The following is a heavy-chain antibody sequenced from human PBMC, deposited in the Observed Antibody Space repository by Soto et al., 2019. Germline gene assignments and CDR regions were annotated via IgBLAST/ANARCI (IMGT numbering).Heavy chain of an antibody. V-gene: IGHV4-34*01. CDR1: GGSFSGYY. CDR2: INHSGST. CDR3: ARGLEDFWSPSRWFDP. D-gene: IGHD3-3*01. J-gene: IGHJ5*02. Sequence: QVQLQQWGAGLLKPSETLSLTCAVYGGSFSGYYWSWIRQPPGKGLEWIGEINHSGSTNYNPSLKSRVTISVDTSKNQFSLKLSSVTAADTAVYYCARGLEDFWSPSRWFDPWGQGTLVTVSS.